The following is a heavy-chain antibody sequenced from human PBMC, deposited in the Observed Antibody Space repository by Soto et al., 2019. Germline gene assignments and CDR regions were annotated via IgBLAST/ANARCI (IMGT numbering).Heavy chain of an antibody. CDR2: ISPYSGNT. CDR1: GYIFVNYG. Sequence: QVQLVQSGDEVRKPGSSVKVSCKASGYIFVNYGIAWVRQAPGQGLEWMGWISPYSGNTHYASKVQGRLTMTTDTSTSTASMDLGSLTTADMAVYSRAMVDNYVTPPPQDVWGQGTTVTVSS. D-gene: IGHD3-16*01. J-gene: IGHJ6*01. V-gene: IGHV1-18*03. CDR3: AMVDNYVTPPPQDV.